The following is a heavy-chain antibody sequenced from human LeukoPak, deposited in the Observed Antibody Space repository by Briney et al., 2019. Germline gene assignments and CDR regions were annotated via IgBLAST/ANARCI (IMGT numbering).Heavy chain of an antibody. CDR1: GFPFAPFW. D-gene: IGHD3-3*01. V-gene: IGHV3-7*04. CDR3: ARGIDEWLYLNY. Sequence: GGSLRLSCAASGFPFAPFWMAWVRQAPGKGPEFVATMNRDGSEVAYGNSVRGRFTISRDNAKNSLYLQMYSLRAEDTAVYYCARGIDEWLYLNYWGQGALVTVSS. J-gene: IGHJ4*02. CDR2: MNRDGSEV.